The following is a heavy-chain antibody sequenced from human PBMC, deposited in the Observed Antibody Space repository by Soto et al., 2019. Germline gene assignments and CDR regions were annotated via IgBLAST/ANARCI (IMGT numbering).Heavy chain of an antibody. Sequence: SLTMPRTWAVSGGCFSGHFWCWLRHVPGKGLEWIGELNRERTTNLSPPRGGRATISVDPCMFQCSLRVTCVTAADTAVYYCARESDFGASVTPSYYNYGMDVWGQGXTVTVYS. D-gene: IGHD4-17*01. J-gene: IGHJ6*02. CDR2: LNRERTT. V-gene: IGHV4-34*04. CDR1: GGCFSGHF. CDR3: ARESDFGASVTPSYYNYGMDV.